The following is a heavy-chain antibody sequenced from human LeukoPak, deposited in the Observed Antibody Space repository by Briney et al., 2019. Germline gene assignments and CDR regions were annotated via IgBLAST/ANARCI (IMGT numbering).Heavy chain of an antibody. CDR2: IQYDGNNK. V-gene: IGHV3-30*02. D-gene: IGHD6-13*01. CDR1: GFTFSRYG. J-gene: IGHJ4*02. CDR3: ARTRIAAAGTILDY. Sequence: GGSLRLSCAASGFTFSRYGMHWVRQAPGKGLEWLAFIQYDGNNKYYADSVRGRFTISRDNSKNTLYLQMNSLRAEDTAVYYCARTRIAAAGTILDYWGQGTLVTVSS.